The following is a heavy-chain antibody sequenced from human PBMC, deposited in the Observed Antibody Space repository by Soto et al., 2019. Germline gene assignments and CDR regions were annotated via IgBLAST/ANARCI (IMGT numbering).Heavy chain of an antibody. Sequence: GGSLRLSCAASGFTFSSYWMSWVRQAPGKGLEWVANIKQDGSEKYYVDSVKGRFTISRDNAKNSLYLQMNSLRAEDTVVYYCARWDGDYVGFFDYWGQGTLVTVSS. J-gene: IGHJ4*02. V-gene: IGHV3-7*01. D-gene: IGHD4-17*01. CDR3: ARWDGDYVGFFDY. CDR2: IKQDGSEK. CDR1: GFTFSSYW.